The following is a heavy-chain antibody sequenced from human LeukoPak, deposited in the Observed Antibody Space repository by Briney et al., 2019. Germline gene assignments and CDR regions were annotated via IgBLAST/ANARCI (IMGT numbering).Heavy chain of an antibody. D-gene: IGHD4-23*01. CDR2: IIPIFGTA. Sequence: GASVKVSCKASGGTFSSYAISWVRQAPGQGLEWMGGIIPIFGTANYAQKFQGRVTISADESTSTAYMELSSLRSEDTAVYYCARGPDYGGNSLWGQGTLVTVSS. V-gene: IGHV1-69*01. CDR3: ARGPDYGGNSL. CDR1: GGTFSSYA. J-gene: IGHJ4*02.